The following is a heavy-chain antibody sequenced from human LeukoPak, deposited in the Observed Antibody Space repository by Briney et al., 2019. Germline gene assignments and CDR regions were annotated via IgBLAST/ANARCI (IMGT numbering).Heavy chain of an antibody. V-gene: IGHV3-66*02. CDR2: IYSGGST. CDR3: ARGFWYDGSGPYYFDY. Sequence: GGSLRLSCAASGFTVSSNYMSWVRQAPGKGLEWVSVIYSGGSTYYADSVKGRFTISRDNSKNTLYLQMNSLRAEDTAVYYCARGFWYDGSGPYYFDYWGQGTLVTVSS. CDR1: GFTVSSNY. D-gene: IGHD3-22*01. J-gene: IGHJ4*02.